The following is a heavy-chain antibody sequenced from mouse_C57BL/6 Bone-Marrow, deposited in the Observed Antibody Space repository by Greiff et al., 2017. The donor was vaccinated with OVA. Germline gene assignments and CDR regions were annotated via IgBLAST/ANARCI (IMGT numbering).Heavy chain of an antibody. CDR3: ARRIYYYGSAAY. D-gene: IGHD1-1*01. CDR1: GYTFTSYG. J-gene: IGHJ3*01. V-gene: IGHV1-81*01. Sequence: QVQLQQSGAELARPGASVKLSCKASGYTFTSYGISWVKQRTGQGLEWIGEIYPRSGNTYYNEKFKGKATLTADKSSSTAYMELRSLTSEDSAVYFCARRIYYYGSAAYWGQGTLVTVSA. CDR2: IYPRSGNT.